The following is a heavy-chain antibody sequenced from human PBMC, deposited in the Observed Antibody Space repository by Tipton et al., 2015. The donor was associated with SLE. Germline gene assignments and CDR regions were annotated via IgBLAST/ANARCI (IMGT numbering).Heavy chain of an antibody. Sequence: SLRLSCSASGFTFSSNAMNWVRQAPGKGLEWVAVISYDGSNKYYADSVKGRFTISRDNSKNTLYLQMNSLRAEDTAVYYCARDKSSGLGYCSSTNCYAWFDPWGQGTLVTVSS. CDR2: ISYDGSNK. V-gene: IGHV3-30-3*01. J-gene: IGHJ5*02. CDR3: ARDKSSGLGYCSSTNCYAWFDP. CDR1: GFTFSSNA. D-gene: IGHD2-2*01.